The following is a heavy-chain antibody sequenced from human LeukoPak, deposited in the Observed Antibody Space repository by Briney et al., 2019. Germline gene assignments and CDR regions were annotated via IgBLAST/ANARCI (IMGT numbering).Heavy chain of an antibody. CDR3: ARGSTMDYYTFDI. D-gene: IGHD3-10*01. CDR2: ISGSSGST. V-gene: IGHV3-23*01. Sequence: GGSLRLSCAASGFTFSNYGMSWIRQAPGKGLEWISGISGSSGSTYYADSVKGRFTISRDNSKNTLYLQLNNLRVDDTALYYCARGSTMDYYTFDIWGQGTLVTVSS. J-gene: IGHJ3*02. CDR1: GFTFSNYG.